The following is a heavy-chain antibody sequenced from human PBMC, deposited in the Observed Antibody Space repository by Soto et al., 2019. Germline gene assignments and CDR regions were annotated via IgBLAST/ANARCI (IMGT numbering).Heavy chain of an antibody. CDR3: ARVAARLREANWFDP. V-gene: IGHV4-34*01. CDR2: INHSGST. D-gene: IGHD6-6*01. Sequence: SETLSLTCAVYGGSFSGYYWNWIRQPPGKGLEWIGEINHSGSTNYNPSLKSRVTISVDTSKNQFSLKLSSVTAADMAVYYCARVAARLREANWFDPWGQGTLVTVSS. J-gene: IGHJ5*02. CDR1: GGSFSGYY.